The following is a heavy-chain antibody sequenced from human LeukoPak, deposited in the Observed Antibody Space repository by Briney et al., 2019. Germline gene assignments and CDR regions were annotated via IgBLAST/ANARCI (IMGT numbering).Heavy chain of an antibody. D-gene: IGHD5-24*01. V-gene: IGHV4-61*01. J-gene: IGHJ3*02. Sequence: PSETLSLTCTVSGGSVSSGSYYWSWIRQPPGKGLEWIGYIYYSGSTNYNPSLKSRVTIPVDTSKNQFSLKLSSVTAADTAVYYCARTPVEMATIGAFDIWGQGTMVTVSS. CDR2: IYYSGST. CDR1: GGSVSSGSYY. CDR3: ARTPVEMATIGAFDI.